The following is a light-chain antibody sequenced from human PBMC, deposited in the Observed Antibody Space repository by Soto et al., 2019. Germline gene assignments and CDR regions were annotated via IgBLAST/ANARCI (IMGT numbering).Light chain of an antibody. V-gene: IGLV2-8*01. CDR2: EVI. J-gene: IGLJ1*01. CDR3: TSYTASNNYV. Sequence: QSVLTQPPSASGSPGQSVTISCTGTSSDVGGYNSVSWYQQHPGKAPKLMIYEVIKRPSGAPDRFSGSKSGNTASLTVSGLQAEDEADYYCTSYTASNNYVFGTGTKVTVL. CDR1: SSDVGGYNS.